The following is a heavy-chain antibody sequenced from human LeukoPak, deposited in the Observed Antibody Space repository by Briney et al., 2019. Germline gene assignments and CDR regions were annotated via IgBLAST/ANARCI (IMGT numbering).Heavy chain of an antibody. D-gene: IGHD3-10*01. CDR3: ARDTGLLLWFGERRFDY. CDR2: INPNSGGT. Sequence: GASVPVSCKASGYTXTGYYMHWVGQDPGQGREEMGWINPNSGGTNYAQKFQGRVTMTRDTSISTAYMELSRLRSDDTAVYYCARDTGLLLWFGERRFDYWGQGTLVTVSS. CDR1: GYTXTGYY. J-gene: IGHJ4*02. V-gene: IGHV1-2*02.